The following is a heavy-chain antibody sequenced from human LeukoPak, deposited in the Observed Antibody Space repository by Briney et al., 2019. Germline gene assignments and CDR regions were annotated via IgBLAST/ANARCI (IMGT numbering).Heavy chain of an antibody. CDR3: ARPSRTIFGVAAYDY. Sequence: PSETLSLTCAVYGGSFSGYYWSWIRQPPGKGLEWIGEINHSGSTNYNPSLKSRVTISVDTSKNQFSLKLSSVTAADTAVYYCARPSRTIFGVAAYDYWGQGALVTVSS. J-gene: IGHJ4*02. CDR1: GGSFSGYY. D-gene: IGHD3-3*01. V-gene: IGHV4-34*01. CDR2: INHSGST.